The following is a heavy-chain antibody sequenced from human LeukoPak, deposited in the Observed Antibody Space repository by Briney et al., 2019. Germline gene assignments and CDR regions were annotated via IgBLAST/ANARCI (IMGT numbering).Heavy chain of an antibody. J-gene: IGHJ5*02. D-gene: IGHD3-10*01. V-gene: IGHV3-30*04. Sequence: GGSLRLSCVASGFTFSSYPMHWIRQAPGKGLEWVAAITYDGSNKYYADSVKGRFTISRDNSKNTLYLQMNSLRAEDTAVYYCAKWGTMVRGVSNWFDPWGQGTLVTVSS. CDR3: AKWGTMVRGVSNWFDP. CDR1: GFTFSSYP. CDR2: ITYDGSNK.